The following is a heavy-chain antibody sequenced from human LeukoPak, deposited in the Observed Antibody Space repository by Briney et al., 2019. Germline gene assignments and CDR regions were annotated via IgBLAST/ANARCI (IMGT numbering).Heavy chain of an antibody. CDR2: INPNSGDT. V-gene: IGHV1-2*02. Sequence: ASVKVSCKASGYTFTGYFIHWVRQTPGQGPEWMGWINPNSGDTNYIQNFQGRVTMTRDTSISTAYMELSRLRSDDTAIYYCGFGAGNYRFDYWGQGTLVTVS. CDR1: GYTFTGYF. CDR3: GFGAGNYRFDY. J-gene: IGHJ4*02. D-gene: IGHD3-10*01.